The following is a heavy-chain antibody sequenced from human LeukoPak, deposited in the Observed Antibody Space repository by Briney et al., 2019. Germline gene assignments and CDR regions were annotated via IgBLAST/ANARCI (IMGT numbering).Heavy chain of an antibody. D-gene: IGHD3-10*01. CDR1: GGSISSSSYY. CDR3: ARHGMGYYGSGKIDY. J-gene: IGHJ4*02. CDR2: IYYSGST. Sequence: SETLSLTCTVSGGSISSSSYYWGWIRQPPGKGLEWIGSIYYSGSTYYNPSLKSRATISVDTSKNQFSLKLSSVAAADTAVYYCARHGMGYYGSGKIDYWGQGTLVTVSS. V-gene: IGHV4-39*01.